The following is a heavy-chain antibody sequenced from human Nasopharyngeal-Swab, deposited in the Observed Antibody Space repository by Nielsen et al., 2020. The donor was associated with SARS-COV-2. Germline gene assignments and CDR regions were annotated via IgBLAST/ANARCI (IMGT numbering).Heavy chain of an antibody. CDR3: VRNEI. CDR1: GFTFSDYW. V-gene: IGHV3-7*03. CDR2: IKQDGTLK. Sequence: GESLKISCGGSGFTFSDYWMGWVRQSPEKGLEWVAKIKQDGTLKSYVDSVKGRFIISRDNAKNSLDLQMNSLRVEDTAVYYCVRNEIWGQGTLVTVS. J-gene: IGHJ4*02.